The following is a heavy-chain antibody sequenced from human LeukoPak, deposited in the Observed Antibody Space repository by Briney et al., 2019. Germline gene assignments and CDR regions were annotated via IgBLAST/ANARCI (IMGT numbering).Heavy chain of an antibody. J-gene: IGHJ5*02. V-gene: IGHV1-69*06. CDR2: IIPIFGTA. Sequence: SVKVSCKVSGGTFSSYAISWVRQAPGQGLEWMGGIIPIFGTANYAQKFQGRVTITADKSTSTAYMELSSLRSEDTAVYYCARVLGFNDILTGYTYGWFDPWGQGTLVTVSS. CDR3: ARVLGFNDILTGYTYGWFDP. D-gene: IGHD3-9*01. CDR1: GGTFSSYA.